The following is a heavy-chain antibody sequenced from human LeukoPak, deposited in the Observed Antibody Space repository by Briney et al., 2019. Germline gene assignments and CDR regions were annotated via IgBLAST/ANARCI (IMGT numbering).Heavy chain of an antibody. CDR3: ARGGPDSSEEYYYYYYYMDV. Sequence: KPSETLSLTCTVSGGSISSGSYYWSWIRQPAGKGLEWIGHIYTSGSTNYNPSLKSRITISVDTSKNQFSLKLSSVTAADTAVYYCARGGPDSSEEYYYYYYYMDVWGKGTTVTISS. CDR1: GGSISSGSYY. CDR2: IYTSGST. V-gene: IGHV4-61*09. J-gene: IGHJ6*03. D-gene: IGHD3-22*01.